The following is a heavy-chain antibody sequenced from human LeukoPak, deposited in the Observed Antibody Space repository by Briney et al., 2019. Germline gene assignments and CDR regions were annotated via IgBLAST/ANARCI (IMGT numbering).Heavy chain of an antibody. V-gene: IGHV3-21*01. CDR1: GVTFSSYI. CDR3: VTDPTSSSSTLKGQ. D-gene: IGHD6-6*01. Sequence: RGALRLSCAASGVTFSSYIMNGGPHTPGKGREWVSSISSSSSYIYYADSVKGRFTISRDNAKNSLYLQMNSLRAEDTAVYYCVTDPTSSSSTLKGQWGQGTLVTVSS. J-gene: IGHJ4*02. CDR2: ISSSSSYI.